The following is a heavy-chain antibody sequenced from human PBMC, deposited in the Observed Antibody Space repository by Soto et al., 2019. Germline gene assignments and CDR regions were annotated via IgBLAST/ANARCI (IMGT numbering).Heavy chain of an antibody. Sequence: QVQLVQSGAEVKKPGASVKVSCKASGYTFTSYGINWVRQAPGQGLEWMGWISAYNGNTNYAQKLQGRVTMTTDTSTSTAYMELRSLRSDDTAVYYCAREKHHDYGDYVSSLPHHYGMDVWGQGTTVTVSS. CDR1: GYTFTSYG. V-gene: IGHV1-18*01. J-gene: IGHJ6*02. CDR3: AREKHHDYGDYVSSLPHHYGMDV. D-gene: IGHD4-17*01. CDR2: ISAYNGNT.